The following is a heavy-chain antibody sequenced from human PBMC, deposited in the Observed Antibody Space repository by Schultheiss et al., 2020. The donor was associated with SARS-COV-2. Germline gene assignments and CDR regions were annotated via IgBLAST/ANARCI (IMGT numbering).Heavy chain of an antibody. CDR2: INHSGST. CDR1: GGSFSGYY. Sequence: SETLSLTCAVYGGSFSGYYWSWIRQPPGKGLEWIGEINHSGSTTYNPSLKSRVTISVDTSKNQFSLKLSSVTAADTAVYYCARGVVGLNLLYCSSTSCYKRSWFDPWGQGTLVTVSS. V-gene: IGHV4-34*01. D-gene: IGHD2-2*02. J-gene: IGHJ5*02. CDR3: ARGVVGLNLLYCSSTSCYKRSWFDP.